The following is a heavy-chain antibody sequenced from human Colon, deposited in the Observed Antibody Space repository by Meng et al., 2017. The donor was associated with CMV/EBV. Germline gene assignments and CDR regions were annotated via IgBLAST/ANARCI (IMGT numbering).Heavy chain of an antibody. V-gene: IGHV3-23*01. CDR3: ATDYGRDFRLSLDY. J-gene: IGHJ4*02. D-gene: IGHD4-23*01. CDR2: ISISGSTT. Sequence: GESLKISCETSGFSFSSLAMSWVRQAPGKGLEWVSGISISGSTTYYADSVKGRFTISRDNSKNTLSLQMESLRTEDTALYYCATDYGRDFRLSLDYWGRGTLVTVSS. CDR1: GFSFSSLA.